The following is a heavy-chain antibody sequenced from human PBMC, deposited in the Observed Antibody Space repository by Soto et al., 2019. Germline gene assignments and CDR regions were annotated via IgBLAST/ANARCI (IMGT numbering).Heavy chain of an antibody. CDR1: GYTFTSYG. V-gene: IGHV1-18*04. Sequence: ASVKVSFKASGYTFTSYGISWVRPAPGQGLELMGWISAYNGNTNYAQKLQGRVTMTTDTSTSTAYMELRSLRSDDTAVYYCARAEGGAYWDYYYGMDVWGQGTTVTVSS. CDR3: ARAEGGAYWDYYYGMDV. J-gene: IGHJ6*02. D-gene: IGHD2-15*01. CDR2: ISAYNGNT.